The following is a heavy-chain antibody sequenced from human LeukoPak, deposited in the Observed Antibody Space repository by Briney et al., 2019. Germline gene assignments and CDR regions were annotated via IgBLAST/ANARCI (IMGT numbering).Heavy chain of an antibody. V-gene: IGHV3-23*01. CDR1: GFTFSSYG. D-gene: IGHD2-21*01. CDR2: ISDSGNT. CDR3: AKAPVTTCRGAYCYPFDY. J-gene: IGHJ4*02. Sequence: GGSLRLSCAASGFTFSSYGMSWVRQAPGKGLEWVSAISDSGNTYHADSVKGRFTISRDSSKNTLFLQMNRLRPEDAAVYYCAKAPVTTCRGAYCYPFDYWGQGTLVTVSS.